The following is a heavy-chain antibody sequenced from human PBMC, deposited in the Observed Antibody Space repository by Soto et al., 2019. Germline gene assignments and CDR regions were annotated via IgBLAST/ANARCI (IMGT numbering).Heavy chain of an antibody. CDR3: ARRTTGYSSGWYPLDY. V-gene: IGHV1-18*01. Sequence: QVQLVQSGAEVKKPGASVKVSCKASGYTFTSYSISWVRQAPGQGLEWMGWISAYNGNTNYAQKLQGRVTMTTDTSTSTAYMELRSLRSDHTAVYYCARRTTGYSSGWYPLDYWGQGTLVTVSS. J-gene: IGHJ4*02. D-gene: IGHD6-19*01. CDR2: ISAYNGNT. CDR1: GYTFTSYS.